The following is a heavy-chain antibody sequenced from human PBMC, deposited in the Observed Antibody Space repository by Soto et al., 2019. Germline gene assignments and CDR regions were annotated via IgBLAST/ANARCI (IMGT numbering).Heavy chain of an antibody. V-gene: IGHV4-31*03. CDR1: AGSTSSGAYY. CDR2: SLYSGTT. D-gene: IGHD2-2*01. J-gene: IGHJ3*02. CDR3: ASYQQSYAFDI. Sequence: QVQLQQSGPGLVKPSQTLSLTCTVSAGSTSSGAYYLSWIRRHPGKGLEWIGYSLYSGTTYYNPSLMSRVTIALYTFKIHFPVTLRSAPAADPAVYYCASYQQSYAFDICGQGTIVTVSS.